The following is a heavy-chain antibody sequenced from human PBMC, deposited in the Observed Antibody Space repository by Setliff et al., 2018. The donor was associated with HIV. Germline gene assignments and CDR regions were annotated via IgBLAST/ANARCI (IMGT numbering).Heavy chain of an antibody. Sequence: GESLKISCAASRFTFSTYAMSWVRQAPGKGLAWVSAISAGGGSTYYAYSVKGRFTISRDNSKNTLYLQMNSLRAEDTAVYYCAKDQAVVTPRYDAFDIWGQGTRVTVS. CDR2: ISAGGGST. CDR3: AKDQAVVTPRYDAFDI. V-gene: IGHV3-23*01. J-gene: IGHJ3*02. CDR1: RFTFSTYA. D-gene: IGHD2-15*01.